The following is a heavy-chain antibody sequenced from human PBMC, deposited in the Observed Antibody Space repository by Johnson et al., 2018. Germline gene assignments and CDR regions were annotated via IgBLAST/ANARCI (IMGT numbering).Heavy chain of an antibody. Sequence: VQLVQSGGGLVQPGRSLRLSCAAYGFTFDDYAMHWVRHAPGKGLEWVSGISWNGDNIGYADSVKGRFTISRDNAKNSLYLQMNSLRAEDTALYYCAKDRHEWCVSMDVWGQGTTVTVSS. CDR3: AKDRHEWCVSMDV. V-gene: IGHV3-9*01. D-gene: IGHD2-15*01. CDR2: ISWNGDNI. J-gene: IGHJ6*02. CDR1: GFTFDDYA.